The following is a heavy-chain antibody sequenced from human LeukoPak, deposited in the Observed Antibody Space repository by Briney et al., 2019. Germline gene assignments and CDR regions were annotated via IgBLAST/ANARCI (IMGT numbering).Heavy chain of an antibody. D-gene: IGHD6-6*01. V-gene: IGHV3-23*01. J-gene: IGHJ4*02. CDR2: ISGSGGST. CDR1: GFTFSSYA. Sequence: GGSLRLSCAASGFTFSSYAMSWVRQAPGKGLEWVSAISGSGGSTYYADSVKGRFTISRDNSKNTLYLQMNSLRAEDTAVYYCAKGSIAARAKSYYFDYWGQGTLVTVSS. CDR3: AKGSIAARAKSYYFDY.